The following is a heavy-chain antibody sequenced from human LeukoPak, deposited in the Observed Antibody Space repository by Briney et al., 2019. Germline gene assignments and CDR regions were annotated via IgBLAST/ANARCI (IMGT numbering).Heavy chain of an antibody. J-gene: IGHJ6*02. V-gene: IGHV3-49*03. D-gene: IGHD2-2*01. CDR1: GFTFGDYA. CDR2: IRSKAYGGTT. Sequence: GGSLRLSCTASGFTFGDYAMSWFRQAPGKGLEWVGFIRSKAYGGTTEYAASVKGRFTISRDDSKSIAYLQMNSLKTEDTAVYYCTRDDRYRSSTSCSTTHYYYYGMDVWGQGTTVTVSS. CDR3: TRDDRYRSSTSCSTTHYYYYGMDV.